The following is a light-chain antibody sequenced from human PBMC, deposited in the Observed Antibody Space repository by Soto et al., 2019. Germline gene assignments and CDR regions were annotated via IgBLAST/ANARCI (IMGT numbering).Light chain of an antibody. CDR3: ISYTSSSTLVF. CDR1: SSDVGGYNY. CDR2: EVS. Sequence: QSVLTQPASVSGSPGQSITISCTGTSSDVGGYNYVSWYQQHPGKAPKLIIYEVSNRPTGVSNRFSGSKSGHTASLTISGLQSEEEADYFCISYTSSSTLVFFGTGTHVTV. J-gene: IGLJ1*01. V-gene: IGLV2-14*01.